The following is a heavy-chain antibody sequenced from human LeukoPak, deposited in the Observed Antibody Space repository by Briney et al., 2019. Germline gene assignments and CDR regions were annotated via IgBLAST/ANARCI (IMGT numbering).Heavy chain of an antibody. CDR1: GYTFTSYA. CDR3: ARTEYSGSYYVSYWFDP. Sequence: GASVKVSCKASGYTFTSYAMNWVRQAPGQGLEWMGWINTNTGNPTYAQGFTGRFVFSLDTSVSTAYLQWSSLKASDTAMYYCARTEYSGSYYVSYWFDPWGQGTLVTVSS. D-gene: IGHD1-26*01. J-gene: IGHJ5*02. CDR2: INTNTGNP. V-gene: IGHV7-4-1*02.